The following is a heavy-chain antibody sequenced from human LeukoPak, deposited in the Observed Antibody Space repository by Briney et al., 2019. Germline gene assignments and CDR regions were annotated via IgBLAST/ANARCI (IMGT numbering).Heavy chain of an antibody. D-gene: IGHD2-15*01. J-gene: IGHJ4*02. CDR2: IYTSGTT. V-gene: IGHV4-4*09. CDR3: ARQYCSGGSCYEDY. Sequence: SETLSLTCNVSGGSISSFYLSWIRQPPGKGLEWIGYIYTSGTTNYNPSLKSRVTISVDTSKNQFSLKLSSVTAADTAVYYCARQYCSGGSCYEDYWGQGTLVTVSS. CDR1: GGSISSFY.